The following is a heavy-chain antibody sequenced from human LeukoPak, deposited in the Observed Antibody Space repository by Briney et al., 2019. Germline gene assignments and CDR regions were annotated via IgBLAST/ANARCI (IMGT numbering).Heavy chain of an antibody. CDR3: ARTMSDAFDI. V-gene: IGHV4-39*01. CDR1: GGFISSSSYY. Sequence: SETLSLTCTVSGGFISSSSYYWGWIRQPPGKGLELIGNIYYRGNTYYNPSLKSRVTISVDTSKNRFSLRLSSVTAADTAVYYCARTMSDAFDIWGQGTMVTVSS. J-gene: IGHJ3*02. D-gene: IGHD3-22*01. CDR2: IYYRGNT.